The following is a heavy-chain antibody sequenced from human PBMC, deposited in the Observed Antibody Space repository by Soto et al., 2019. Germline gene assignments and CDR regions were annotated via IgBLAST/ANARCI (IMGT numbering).Heavy chain of an antibody. CDR2: IYYSGTT. CDR1: GGSISSENYY. J-gene: IGHJ4*02. V-gene: IGHV4-30-4*01. Sequence: QVQLQESGPGLVKPSQTLSLTCTVSGGSISSENYYWSWIRQPPGKGLEWIGYIYYSGTTYYNPSLKSRVTISVDTSKNQFSLKLSSVTAADTAVYYCARYGDYVWYHFDYWGQGTLVTVSS. D-gene: IGHD4-17*01. CDR3: ARYGDYVWYHFDY.